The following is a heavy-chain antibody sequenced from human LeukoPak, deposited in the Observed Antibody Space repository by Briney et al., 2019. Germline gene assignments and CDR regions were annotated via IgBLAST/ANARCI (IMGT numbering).Heavy chain of an antibody. CDR3: ALYYYDSSGYYGGYFDY. J-gene: IGHJ4*02. CDR2: IWYDGSNK. D-gene: IGHD3-22*01. CDR1: GFTFSSYG. Sequence: GRSLRLSCAASGFTFSSYGMHWVRQAPGKGLEWVAVIWYDGSNKYYADSVKGRFTISRDNSKNTLYLQMNSLRAEDAAVYYCALYYYDSSGYYGGYFDYWGQGTLVTVSS. V-gene: IGHV3-33*01.